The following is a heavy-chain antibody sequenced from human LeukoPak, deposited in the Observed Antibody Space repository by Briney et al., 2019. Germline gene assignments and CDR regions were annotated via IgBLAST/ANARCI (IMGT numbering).Heavy chain of an antibody. CDR1: GFTFSSYA. V-gene: IGHV3-23*01. Sequence: PGGSLTLSCAASGFTFSSYAMSWVRQAPGKGLEWVSAISGSGGNTYYADSVKGRFTIPRDNSKNTLYLQMNSQRAEDTAVYHCAKVIGDSSGYYDYWGQGTLDTVSS. J-gene: IGHJ4*02. CDR2: ISGSGGNT. D-gene: IGHD3-22*01. CDR3: AKVIGDSSGYYDY.